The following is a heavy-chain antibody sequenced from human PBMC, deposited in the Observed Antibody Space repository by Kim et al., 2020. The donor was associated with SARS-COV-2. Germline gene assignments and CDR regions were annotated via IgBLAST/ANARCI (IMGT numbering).Heavy chain of an antibody. V-gene: IGHV3-9*01. CDR3: AKDWGYGTGTYFDC. CDR2: ISYNSGSI. J-gene: IGHJ4*02. Sequence: GGSLRLSCSASGFTFGDYTVHWVRQAPGKGLEWISSISYNSGSINYANSVKGRSTISCDNAKNSLHLQMNSLRPDDTALYFCAKDWGYGTGTYFDCWGQGTLVTVSS. D-gene: IGHD3-10*01. CDR1: GFTFGDYT.